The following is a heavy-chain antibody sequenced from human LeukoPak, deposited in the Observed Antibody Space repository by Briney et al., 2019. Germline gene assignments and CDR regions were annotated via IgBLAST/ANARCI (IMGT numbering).Heavy chain of an antibody. CDR2: IYYSGST. Sequence: SETLSLTCTVSGGSISSYYWSWIRQPPGKGLEWIGYIYYSGSTNYNPSLKSRVTISVDTSKNQFSLKLSSVTAADTAVYYCARVPSPYYDTEDGAFDIWGQGTMVTVSS. J-gene: IGHJ3*02. CDR3: ARVPSPYYDTEDGAFDI. CDR1: GGSISSYY. V-gene: IGHV4-59*01. D-gene: IGHD3-22*01.